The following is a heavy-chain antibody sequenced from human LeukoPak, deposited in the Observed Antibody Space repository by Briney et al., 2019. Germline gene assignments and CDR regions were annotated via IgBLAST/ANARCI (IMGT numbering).Heavy chain of an antibody. J-gene: IGHJ4*02. D-gene: IGHD3-16*01. CDR3: ARGWGPSYYFDY. CDR1: GFTFSSYS. V-gene: IGHV3-30*03. CDR2: ISFGGTNK. Sequence: GGSLRLSCAASGFTFSSYSMNWVRQAPGKGLEWVAFISFGGTNKYYGDSVKGRFTISRDNSKNTLFLQMNSLRAEDTAVYYCARGWGPSYYFDYWGQGTLVTVSS.